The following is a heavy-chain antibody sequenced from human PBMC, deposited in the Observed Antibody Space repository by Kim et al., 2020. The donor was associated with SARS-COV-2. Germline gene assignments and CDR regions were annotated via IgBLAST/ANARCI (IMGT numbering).Heavy chain of an antibody. CDR2: ISHDGTT. J-gene: IGHJ5*01. V-gene: IGHV3-74*01. D-gene: IGHD1-26*01. Sequence: GGSLRLSCAASGLTFSRQWMHWVRQGPGKGLVWVSRISHDGTTDYADSVKGRFTISRDNGRGILYLQMNSLRAEDTALYYCATTNWLDSLGQGTQVTVSS. CDR3: ATTNWLDS. CDR1: GLTFSRQW.